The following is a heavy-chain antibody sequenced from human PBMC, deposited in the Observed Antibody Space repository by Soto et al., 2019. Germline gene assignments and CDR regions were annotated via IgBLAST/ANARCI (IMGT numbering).Heavy chain of an antibody. D-gene: IGHD3-22*01. J-gene: IGHJ4*02. CDR1: DGSISSTSSY. V-gene: IGHV4-39*01. CDR2: IYYSGST. CDR3: ARHQYYDSSAYYYVGSYFDY. Sequence: TLSLTCTVSDGSISSTSSYWGWIRQPPGKGLEWIGTIYYSGSTYYNPSLKSRVTISVDTSKNQFSLKLSSVTAADTAVYYCARHQYYDSSAYYYVGSYFDYWGQGTLVTVSS.